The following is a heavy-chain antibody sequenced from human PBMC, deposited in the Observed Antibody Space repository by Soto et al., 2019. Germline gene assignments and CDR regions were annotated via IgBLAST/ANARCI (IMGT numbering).Heavy chain of an antibody. V-gene: IGHV1-8*02. CDR1: GGTFSSYT. CDR3: ASLNPTVGY. J-gene: IGHJ4*02. CDR2: MNPNSGNT. Sequence: ASVKVSCKASGGTFSSYTISWVRQAPGQGLEWMGWMNPNSGNTGYAQKFQGRVTMTRNTSISTAYMELSSLRSEDTAVYYCASLNPTVGYWGQGTLVTVSS. D-gene: IGHD4-17*01.